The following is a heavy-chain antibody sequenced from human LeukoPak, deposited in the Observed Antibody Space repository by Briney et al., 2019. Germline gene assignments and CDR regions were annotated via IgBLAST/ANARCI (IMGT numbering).Heavy chain of an antibody. V-gene: IGHV3-64*02. CDR2: MSRNGLTT. D-gene: IGHD3-3*01. J-gene: IGHJ4*02. CDR1: GFIFSSYA. Sequence: GGSLRLSCAASGFIFSSYAIHWVRQAPGKGLEYVSAMSRNGLTTYYADSVKGRFTISRDNSKNTVYLQMDGLRAEDMAVDYCARAKYYDFWSGYPPSPYFGYWGQGTLVTVSS. CDR3: ARAKYYDFWSGYPPSPYFGY.